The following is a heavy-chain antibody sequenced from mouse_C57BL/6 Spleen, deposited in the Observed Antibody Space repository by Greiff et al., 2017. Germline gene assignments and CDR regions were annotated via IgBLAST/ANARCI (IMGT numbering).Heavy chain of an antibody. CDR3: ARQGEDGYFDY. CDR2: ISNGGGST. V-gene: IGHV5-12*01. J-gene: IGHJ2*01. CDR1: GFTFSDYY. Sequence: EVKLVESGGGLVQPGGSLKLSCAASGFTFSDYYMYWVRQTPEKRLEWVAYISNGGGSTYYPDTVKGRFTISRDNAKNTLYLQMSRLKSEDTAMYYCARQGEDGYFDYWGQGTTLTVSS.